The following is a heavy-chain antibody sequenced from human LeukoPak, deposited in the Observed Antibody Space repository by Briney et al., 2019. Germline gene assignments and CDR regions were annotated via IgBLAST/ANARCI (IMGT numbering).Heavy chain of an antibody. D-gene: IGHD6-19*01. CDR3: ARESYSSGGLDY. J-gene: IGHJ4*02. V-gene: IGHV3-21*01. CDR1: GFTFSSYS. Sequence: GGSLRLSCAASGFTFSSYSMNWVRQAPGKGLEWISSISSSSSYIYYADSVKGRFTISRDNAKNSLYLQMNSLRAEDTAVYYCARESYSSGGLDYWGQGTLVTVSS. CDR2: ISSSSSYI.